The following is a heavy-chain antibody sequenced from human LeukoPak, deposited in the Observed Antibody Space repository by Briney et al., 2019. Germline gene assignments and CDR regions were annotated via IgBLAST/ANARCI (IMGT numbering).Heavy chain of an antibody. D-gene: IGHD3-22*01. V-gene: IGHV3-23*01. CDR1: GLTFSSYA. CDR3: ARAYFYDSSGHSNFDY. J-gene: IGHJ4*02. Sequence: PGGSLRLSCAASGLTFSSYAMSWVRQAPGKGLEWVSAISGSGGSTYYADSVKGRFTISRDNSKNTLYLQMNSLRAEDTAVYYCARAYFYDSSGHSNFDYWGQGTLVTVSS. CDR2: ISGSGGST.